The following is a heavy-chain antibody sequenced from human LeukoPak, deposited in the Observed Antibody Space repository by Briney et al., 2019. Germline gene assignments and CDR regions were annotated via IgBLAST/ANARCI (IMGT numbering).Heavy chain of an antibody. J-gene: IGHJ4*02. D-gene: IGHD6-13*01. CDR3: AREIAAAGTIDY. CDR2: IYYSGST. CDR1: GGSISSYY. V-gene: IGHV4-59*01. Sequence: RPSETLSLTCTVSGGSISSYYWSWIRQPPGKGLEWIGYIYYSGSTNYNPSLKSRVTISVDTSKNQFSLKPSSVTAADTAVYYCAREIAAAGTIDYWGQGTLVTVSS.